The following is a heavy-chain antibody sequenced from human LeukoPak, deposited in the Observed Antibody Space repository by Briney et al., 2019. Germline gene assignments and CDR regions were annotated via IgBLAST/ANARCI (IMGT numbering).Heavy chain of an antibody. Sequence: ASVKVSCKASGYTFTDYYMHWVRQAPGQGLEWMGWISPNSGGTDYAQKFQGRVTMTRDTSISTAYMELSRLRSDDTAVYYCARAGSLYDSSGYYPYYFDYWGQGTLVTVSS. J-gene: IGHJ4*02. CDR2: ISPNSGGT. V-gene: IGHV1-2*02. D-gene: IGHD3-22*01. CDR3: ARAGSLYDSSGYYPYYFDY. CDR1: GYTFTDYY.